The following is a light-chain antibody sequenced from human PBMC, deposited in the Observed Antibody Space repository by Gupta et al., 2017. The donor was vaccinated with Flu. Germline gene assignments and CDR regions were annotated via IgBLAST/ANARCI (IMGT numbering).Light chain of an antibody. CDR2: KAS. V-gene: IGKV1-5*03. CDR3: QQYKSDPWT. Sequence: DIQMTQSPSTLSASIGDRVTITCRASESISSWLAWFQKKPGKAPEPLIYKASTLESGVPSRFSGSGSGTEFSLTINSLQPDDLGTYFCQQYKSDPWTFGQGTKVEIK. J-gene: IGKJ1*01. CDR1: ESISSW.